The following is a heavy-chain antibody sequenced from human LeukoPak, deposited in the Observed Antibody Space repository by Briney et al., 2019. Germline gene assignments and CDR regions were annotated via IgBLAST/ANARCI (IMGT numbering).Heavy chain of an antibody. Sequence: PSETLSLTCTVSGGSISSSSYYWGWIRQPPGKGLEWIGSIYYSGSTYYNPSLKSRVTISVDTSKNQFSLKLSSVTAADTAVYYCARVGSGQLVPYWGQGTLVTVSS. CDR2: IYYSGST. CDR3: ARVGSGQLVPY. D-gene: IGHD6-6*01. CDR1: GGSISSSSYY. J-gene: IGHJ4*02. V-gene: IGHV4-39*07.